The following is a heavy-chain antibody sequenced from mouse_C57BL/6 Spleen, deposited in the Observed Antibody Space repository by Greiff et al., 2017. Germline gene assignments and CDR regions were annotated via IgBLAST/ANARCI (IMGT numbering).Heavy chain of an antibody. CDR1: GYTFTSYW. CDR2: IYPGSGST. Sequence: QVHVKQPGAELVKPGASVKMSCKASGYTFTSYWITWVKQRPGQGLEWIGDIYPGSGSTNYNEKFKSKATLTVDTSSSTAYMQLSSLTSEDSAVYYCARLEDYDGNYYAMDYWGQGTSVTVSS. V-gene: IGHV1-55*01. J-gene: IGHJ4*01. CDR3: ARLEDYDGNYYAMDY. D-gene: IGHD2-4*01.